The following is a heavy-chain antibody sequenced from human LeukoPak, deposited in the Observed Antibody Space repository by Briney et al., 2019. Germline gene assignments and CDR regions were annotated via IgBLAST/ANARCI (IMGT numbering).Heavy chain of an antibody. J-gene: IGHJ5*02. CDR3: ARGESMGATTERYNWFDP. CDR2: IYYSGST. CDR1: GGSISSGGYS. V-gene: IGHV4-31*03. Sequence: KPSETLSLTCTVSGGSISSGGYSWSWIRQHPGKGLEWIGYIYYSGSTYYNPSLKSRVTISVDTSKNQFSLKLSSVTAADTAVYYCARGESMGATTERYNWFDPWGQGTLVTVSS. D-gene: IGHD1-26*01.